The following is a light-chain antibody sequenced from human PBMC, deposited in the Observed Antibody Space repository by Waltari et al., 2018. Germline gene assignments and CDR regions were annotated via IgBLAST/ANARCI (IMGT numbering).Light chain of an antibody. J-gene: IGKJ4*01. V-gene: IGKV3-20*01. CDR2: GAS. CDR3: QHYDGLVVT. Sequence: RASRSVTSIDFIGDQQKPGQPPSLRIYGASRRATGIPDRFIGMGSGTDFTLTISRLEPEDFAVYYCQHYDGLVVTFGGGTKVEI. CDR1: RSVTSID.